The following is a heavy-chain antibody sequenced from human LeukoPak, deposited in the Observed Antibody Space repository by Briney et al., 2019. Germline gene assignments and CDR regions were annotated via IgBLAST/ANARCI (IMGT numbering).Heavy chain of an antibody. CDR2: IYYSGST. D-gene: IGHD3-10*01. Sequence: SETLSLTCTVSGRSISSSSYYWGWIRQPPGKGLEWIGSIYYSGSTYYNPSLKSRVTIAVDTSKNQFSLKLSSVTAADTAVYYCARVGYYGSGSYYPCFDYWGQGTLVTVSS. CDR3: ARVGYYGSGSYYPCFDY. J-gene: IGHJ4*02. CDR1: GRSISSSSYY. V-gene: IGHV4-39*01.